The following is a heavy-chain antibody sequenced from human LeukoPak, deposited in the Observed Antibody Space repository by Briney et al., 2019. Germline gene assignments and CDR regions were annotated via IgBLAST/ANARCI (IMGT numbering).Heavy chain of an antibody. CDR2: INPSGGST. CDR3: ARGVVAATFYYYMDV. J-gene: IGHJ6*03. V-gene: IGHV1-46*01. CDR1: GYTFTSYY. Sequence: ASVKVSCKASGYTFTSYYMHWVRQAPGQGLEWMGIINPSGGSTSYAQKFQGRVTMTRDMSTSTDYMELSSLRSEDTAVYYCARGVVAATFYYYMDVWGKGTMVTVSS. D-gene: IGHD2-15*01.